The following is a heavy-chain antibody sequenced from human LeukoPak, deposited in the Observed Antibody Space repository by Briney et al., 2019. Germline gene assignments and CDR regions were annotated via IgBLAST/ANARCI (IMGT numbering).Heavy chain of an antibody. CDR1: GFTFSSYW. Sequence: GGSLRLSCAASGFTFSSYWMKWVRQAPGKGLEWVASIKQDGSEIHYVDSVKGRFTISRDNAKKSLYLQMNSLRAEDTALYYCTTYSAFDVWGQGTMVTVSP. J-gene: IGHJ3*01. D-gene: IGHD4-17*01. CDR3: TTYSAFDV. V-gene: IGHV3-7*05. CDR2: IKQDGSEI.